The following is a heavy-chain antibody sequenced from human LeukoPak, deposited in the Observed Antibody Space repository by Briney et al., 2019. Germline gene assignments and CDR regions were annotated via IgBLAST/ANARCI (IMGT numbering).Heavy chain of an antibody. D-gene: IGHD3-10*01. Sequence: SQTLSLTCAVSGGSISSGGYSWSWIRQPPGKGLEWIGYIYHSGSTYYNPSPKSRVTISVDRSKNQFSLKLSSVTAADTAVYYCARFSGDDAFDIWGQGAMVTVSS. V-gene: IGHV4-30-2*01. J-gene: IGHJ3*02. CDR1: GGSISSGGYS. CDR2: IYHSGST. CDR3: ARFSGDDAFDI.